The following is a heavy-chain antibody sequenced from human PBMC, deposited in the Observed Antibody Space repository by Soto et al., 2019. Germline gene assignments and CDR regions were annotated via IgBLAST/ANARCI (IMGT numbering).Heavy chain of an antibody. CDR1: GFTFDDYA. D-gene: IGHD6-13*01. Sequence: GGSLRLSCAAPGFTFDDYAMHWVRQAPGKGLEWVSGISWNSGSIGYADSVKGRFTISRDNAKNSLYLQMNSLRAEDTALYYCAKDIDSSSWRDNWFDPWGQGTLVTVSS. V-gene: IGHV3-9*01. J-gene: IGHJ5*02. CDR3: AKDIDSSSWRDNWFDP. CDR2: ISWNSGSI.